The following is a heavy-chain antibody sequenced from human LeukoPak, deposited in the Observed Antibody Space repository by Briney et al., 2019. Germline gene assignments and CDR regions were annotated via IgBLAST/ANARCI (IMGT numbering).Heavy chain of an antibody. D-gene: IGHD1-14*01. CDR1: GYTFRNYA. V-gene: IGHV3-23*01. CDR2: ISGSGGST. J-gene: IGHJ4*02. CDR3: AQGRYGNHWYYFDV. Sequence: GGSLRLSCVASGYTFRNYAMSWVRQAPGEGLEWVSGISGSGGSTYYAESVKGRFTISRDNSKNTLYLQMSGLRGEDTAVYHCAQGRYGNHWYYFDVWGQGTLVTVSS.